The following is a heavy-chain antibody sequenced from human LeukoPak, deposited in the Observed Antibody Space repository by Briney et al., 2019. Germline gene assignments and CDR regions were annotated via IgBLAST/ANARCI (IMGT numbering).Heavy chain of an antibody. J-gene: IGHJ3*01. V-gene: IGHV1-18*01. Sequence: GSSVRVSCKASGGALSNYALSWMRQAPGQGLEWMGWISAYNGNTNYAQKLQGRVTMTTDTSTSTAYMELRSLRSDDTAVYYCARVYTTVTPTEAFDFWGQGRMVTVSS. D-gene: IGHD4-11*01. CDR2: ISAYNGNT. CDR3: ARVYTTVTPTEAFDF. CDR1: GGALSNYA.